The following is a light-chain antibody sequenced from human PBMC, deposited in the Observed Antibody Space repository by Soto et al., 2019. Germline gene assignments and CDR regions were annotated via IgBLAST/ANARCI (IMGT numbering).Light chain of an antibody. J-gene: IGKJ1*01. Sequence: EIVLTQSPATLSLSPGERATLSCRASQGVSSYLAWYQQKPGQAPRLLIYGASSRATGIPGRFSGSGSGTDFTLTISRLEPEDFAVYYCQQYGSSPRTFGQGTKVDVK. CDR1: QGVSSY. CDR2: GAS. V-gene: IGKV3-20*01. CDR3: QQYGSSPRT.